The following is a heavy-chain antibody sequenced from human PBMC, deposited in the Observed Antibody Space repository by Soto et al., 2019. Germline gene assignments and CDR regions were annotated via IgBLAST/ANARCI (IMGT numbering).Heavy chain of an antibody. CDR3: ARGRRRRLSDL. CDR2: INHSGST. V-gene: IGHV4-34*01. J-gene: IGHJ2*01. CDR1: GGSFIGYY. Sequence: SETLSLTCAVYGGSFIGYYCIFIRQPPVKGLEWIGEINHSGSTNYNPSLKSRVTISVDTSKNQFSLKLSSVTAADTAVYYCARGRRRRLSDLWGRGTLVTVSS.